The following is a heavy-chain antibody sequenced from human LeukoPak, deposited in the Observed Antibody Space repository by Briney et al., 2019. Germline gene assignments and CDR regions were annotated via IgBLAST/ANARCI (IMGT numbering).Heavy chain of an antibody. Sequence: ASVKVSCKXSGYTLTELSMHWVRQSPGKGLEWMGGFDPEDGETIYAQKFQGRVTMTEDTSTDTAYMELSSLRSEDTAVYYCATDRGAWEHLHYDYWGQGTLVTVSS. V-gene: IGHV1-24*01. D-gene: IGHD3-10*01. CDR3: ATDRGAWEHLHYDY. CDR1: GYTLTELS. J-gene: IGHJ4*02. CDR2: FDPEDGET.